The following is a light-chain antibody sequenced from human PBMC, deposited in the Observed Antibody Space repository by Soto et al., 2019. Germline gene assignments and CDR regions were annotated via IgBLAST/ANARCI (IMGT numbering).Light chain of an antibody. Sequence: DIVMTQTPLSSPVTLGQPASISSWLQQRPGQPPRLLIYKISNRFSGVPDRFSGSGAGTDFTLKISRVEAEDVGVYYCMQATQFPPYTFGQGTKLEIK. CDR3: MQATQFPPYT. CDR2: KIS. J-gene: IGKJ2*01. V-gene: IGKV2-24*01.